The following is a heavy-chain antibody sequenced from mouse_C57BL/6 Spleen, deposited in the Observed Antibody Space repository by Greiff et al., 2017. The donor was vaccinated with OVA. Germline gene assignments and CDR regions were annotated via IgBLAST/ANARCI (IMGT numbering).Heavy chain of an antibody. J-gene: IGHJ2*01. D-gene: IGHD4-1*01. Sequence: QVQLKESGPELVKPGASVKISCKASGYAFSSSWMNWVKQRPGKGLEWIGRIYPGDGDTNYNGKFKGKATLTADKSSSTAYMQLSSLTSEDSAVYFCARSSRTGYFDYWGQGTTLTVSS. CDR1: GYAFSSSW. CDR3: ARSSRTGYFDY. CDR2: IYPGDGDT. V-gene: IGHV1-82*01.